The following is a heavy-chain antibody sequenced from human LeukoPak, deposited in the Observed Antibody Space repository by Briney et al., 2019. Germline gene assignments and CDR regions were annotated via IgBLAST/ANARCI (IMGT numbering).Heavy chain of an antibody. V-gene: IGHV1-46*03. J-gene: IGHJ5*02. CDR3: ARAVGPRGQSWFDP. CDR2: VNPTEGRT. Sequence: ASVKVSCKASGYTFTSYYMHWVRQAPGQGLEGMGVVNPTEGRTTYAENLQGRVTMTGDTSTSTVYMELSSLKSDDTAVYYCARAVGPRGQSWFDPWGQGTLVTVSS. CDR1: GYTFTSYY. D-gene: IGHD3-10*01.